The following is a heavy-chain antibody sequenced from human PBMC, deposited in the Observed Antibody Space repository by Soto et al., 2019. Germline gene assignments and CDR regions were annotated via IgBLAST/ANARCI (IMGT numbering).Heavy chain of an antibody. V-gene: IGHV1-46*01. CDR3: TIFEADYYYGMDV. D-gene: IGHD3-3*01. Sequence: ASVKVSCKASGYTFTGYYMHWVRQAPGQGLAWMGIINSSGGSTSNARKFQGRVTMTRDTSTSTVYMELSSLRSEDTAVYYCTIFEADYYYGMDVWGQGTTVTVSS. CDR2: INSSGGST. J-gene: IGHJ6*02. CDR1: GYTFTGYY.